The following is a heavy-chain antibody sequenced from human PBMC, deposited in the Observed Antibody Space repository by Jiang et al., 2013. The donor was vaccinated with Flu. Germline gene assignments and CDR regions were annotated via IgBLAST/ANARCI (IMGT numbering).Heavy chain of an antibody. CDR3: AATHHNTDWQQGIGAFDI. CDR2: IIPILGIP. D-gene: IGHD2-15*01. V-gene: IGHV1-69*09. CDR1: GDTFSSYA. J-gene: IGHJ3*02. Sequence: VQLVESGAEVKRPGSSVKVSCKSSGDTFSSYAISWVREAPGQGLEWMGGIIPILGIPNYAQKFRGRVTITADRSTTTVYLELDNLRSDDTALYYCAATHHNTDWQQGIGAFDIWGQGTLVTVSS.